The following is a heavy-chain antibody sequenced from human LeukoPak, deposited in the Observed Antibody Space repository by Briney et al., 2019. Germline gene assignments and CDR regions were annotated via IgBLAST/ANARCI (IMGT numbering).Heavy chain of an antibody. V-gene: IGHV1-18*01. Sequence: ASVKVSCKASGYTFTSYDISWVRQAPGQGLEWMGWISAYNGNTNYAQKLQGRVTMTTDTSTSTAYMELRSLRSDDTAVYYCARYNYDFWSGSYGMDVWGQGTTVTVSS. CDR2: ISAYNGNT. J-gene: IGHJ6*02. CDR1: GYTFTSYD. CDR3: ARYNYDFWSGSYGMDV. D-gene: IGHD3-3*01.